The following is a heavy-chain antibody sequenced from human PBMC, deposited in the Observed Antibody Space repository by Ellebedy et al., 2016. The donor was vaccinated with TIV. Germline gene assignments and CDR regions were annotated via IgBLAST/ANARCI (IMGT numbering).Heavy chain of an antibody. CDR1: GFTFSSYA. D-gene: IGHD6-19*01. CDR2: ISSDGSNK. V-gene: IGHV3-30-3*01. J-gene: IGHJ4*02. Sequence: GESLKISCAASGFTFSSYAMHWVRQAPGKGLEWVALISSDGSNKYYTDSVKGRFTISRDNSRNTLYLQMNSLRAEDTAVYYCARGGYSSGWYDYWGQGTLVTVSS. CDR3: ARGGYSSGWYDY.